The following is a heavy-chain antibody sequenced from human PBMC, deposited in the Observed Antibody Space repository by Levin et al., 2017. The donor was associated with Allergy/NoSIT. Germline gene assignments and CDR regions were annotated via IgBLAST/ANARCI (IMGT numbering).Heavy chain of an antibody. D-gene: IGHD2-21*01. CDR1: GGSLSRYY. V-gene: IGHV4-34*01. J-gene: IGHJ5*01. Sequence: KASETLSLTCAVSGGSLSRYYWTWIRQTPEKGLEWIGEIYDSGNTNYNPSLRSRVTILIDMSKNKFSLNLTSVTAADTAVYYCARGRLMIVQAPRKNWFDSWGQGTRITVSS. CDR2: IYDSGNT. CDR3: ARGRLMIVQAPRKNWFDS.